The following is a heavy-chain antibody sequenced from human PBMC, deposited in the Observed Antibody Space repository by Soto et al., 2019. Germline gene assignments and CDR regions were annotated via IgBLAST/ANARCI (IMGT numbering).Heavy chain of an antibody. CDR3: ARGGRLWFGELSTYKNHYYYGMDV. V-gene: IGHV1-2*04. D-gene: IGHD3-10*01. CDR1: GYTFTGYY. Sequence: ASVKVSCKASGYTFTGYYMHWVRQAPGQGLEWMGWINPNSGGTNYAQKFQGWVTMTRDTSISTAYMELSRLRSDDTAVYYCARGGRLWFGELSTYKNHYYYGMDVWGQGTTVTVSS. J-gene: IGHJ6*02. CDR2: INPNSGGT.